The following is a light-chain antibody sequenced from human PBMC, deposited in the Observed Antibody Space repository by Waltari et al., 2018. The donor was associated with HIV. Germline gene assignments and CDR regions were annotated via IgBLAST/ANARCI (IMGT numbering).Light chain of an antibody. CDR2: DVD. V-gene: IGLV2-14*03. CDR1: DHDFDVYNF. Sequence: SAVTQPASVSGLPGQSITISCPGDDHDFDVYNFFSWHQQHPGKLPRLILYDVDSRASGIPARFSGSRSGHTASLNISGLRAEDEADYYCALFTDDSTLLFGGGTKVTVL. J-gene: IGLJ2*01. CDR3: ALFTDDSTLL.